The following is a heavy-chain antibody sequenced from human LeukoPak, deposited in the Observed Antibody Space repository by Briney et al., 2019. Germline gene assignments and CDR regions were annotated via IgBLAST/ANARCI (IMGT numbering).Heavy chain of an antibody. CDR2: INPNSGGT. CDR1: GYTFTGYY. J-gene: IGHJ4*02. CDR3: AREYDSSGYSIFFDY. Sequence: GASVKVSCKASGYTFTGYYMHWVRQAPGQGLEWMGRINPNSGGTNYAQEFQGRVTMTRDTSISTAYMELSRLRSDDTAVYYCAREYDSSGYSIFFDYWGQGTLVTVSS. D-gene: IGHD3-22*01. V-gene: IGHV1-2*06.